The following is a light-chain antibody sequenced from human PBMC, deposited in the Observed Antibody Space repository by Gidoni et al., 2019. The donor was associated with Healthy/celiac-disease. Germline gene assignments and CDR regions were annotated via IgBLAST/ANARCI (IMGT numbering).Light chain of an antibody. CDR3: QQRSNWPPGLT. Sequence: EIVLTQSPATLSLSPGERATLSCRASQSVSSYLAWYQQKPGQAPRLLIYDASNRATSIPARFSGSGSGTDFTLTISSLEPEDFAVYYCQQRSNWPPGLTFXGXTKVEIK. V-gene: IGKV3-11*01. CDR2: DAS. CDR1: QSVSSY. J-gene: IGKJ4*01.